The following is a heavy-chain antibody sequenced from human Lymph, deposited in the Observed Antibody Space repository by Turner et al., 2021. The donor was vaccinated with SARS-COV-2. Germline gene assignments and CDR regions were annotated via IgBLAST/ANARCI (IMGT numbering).Heavy chain of an antibody. Sequence: QVQLLESGGGVVQPGRSLRLSCSASGFTFSSYGMLWVRQAPGKGLEWVEGIWYDGGNKYYAGTVKGGFTIYRGNSKNTQYLQMNGLRAEDTAVYYCARVKGYNGYDLRYYYGMDVWGQGTTVTVSS. CDR3: ARVKGYNGYDLRYYYGMDV. CDR1: GFTFSSYG. CDR2: IWYDGGNK. D-gene: IGHD5-12*01. J-gene: IGHJ6*02. V-gene: IGHV3-33*01.